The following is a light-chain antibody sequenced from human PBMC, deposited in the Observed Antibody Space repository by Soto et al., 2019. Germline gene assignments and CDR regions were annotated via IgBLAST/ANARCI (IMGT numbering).Light chain of an antibody. Sequence: EIVLTQSPGTLSLSPGERATLSCRASQSVSSSYLAWYQQKPGQAPRLLIYGASSRATGIPDRFSGSGSGTDFTLTISRLEPEDFAVYYCQQYDYSVWTFGQGTKVDIK. CDR1: QSVSSSY. J-gene: IGKJ1*01. CDR3: QQYDYSVWT. CDR2: GAS. V-gene: IGKV3-20*01.